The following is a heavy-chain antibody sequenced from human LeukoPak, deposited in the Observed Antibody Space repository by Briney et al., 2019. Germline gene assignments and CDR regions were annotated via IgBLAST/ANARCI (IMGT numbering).Heavy chain of an antibody. V-gene: IGHV3-13*01. D-gene: IGHD2-2*01. CDR1: GFTFSSYD. CDR3: AVCSSTSCYPYGMDV. Sequence: GGSLRLSCAASGFTFSSYDMDWVRHATGKGLEWVSAIGTAGDTYYPGSVKGRFTISRENAKNSLYLQMNSLRAGDTAVYYCAVCSSTSCYPYGMDVWGQGTTVTVSS. CDR2: IGTAGDT. J-gene: IGHJ6*02.